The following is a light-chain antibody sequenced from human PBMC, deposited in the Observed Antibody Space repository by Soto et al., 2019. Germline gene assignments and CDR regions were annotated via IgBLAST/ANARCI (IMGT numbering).Light chain of an antibody. J-gene: IGLJ2*01. CDR2: EVS. CDR3: SSYTSSSSYVV. CDR1: HRCGGCYNY. Sequence: QSALTQPASVSGSPGQSITISCNGTHRCGGCYNYFSWYQQHPGKAPKLIIYEVSNRPSGVSNRFPGSKSGNTASLTISGLQAEDEADYYCSSYTSSSSYVVFGGGTQLTVL. V-gene: IGLV2-14*01.